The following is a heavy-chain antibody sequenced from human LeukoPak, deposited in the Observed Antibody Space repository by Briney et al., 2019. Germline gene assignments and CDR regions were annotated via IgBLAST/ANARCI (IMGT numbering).Heavy chain of an antibody. V-gene: IGHV3-23*01. CDR2: ISGSGGST. Sequence: PGGSLRLSCAASGFTFSSYAMSWVRQAPGKGLEWVSAISGSGGSTYYADSVEGRFTITRDNSKNTLYLQMNSLRAEDTAVYYCARGGLTGYPNYFDYWGQGTLVTVSS. CDR1: GFTFSSYA. D-gene: IGHD3-9*01. J-gene: IGHJ4*02. CDR3: ARGGLTGYPNYFDY.